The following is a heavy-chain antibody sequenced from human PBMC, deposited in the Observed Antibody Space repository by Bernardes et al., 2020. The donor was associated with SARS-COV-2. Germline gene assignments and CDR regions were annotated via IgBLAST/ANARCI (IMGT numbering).Heavy chain of an antibody. V-gene: IGHV1-2*02. CDR3: AAVTWSQRDDFDV. J-gene: IGHJ3*01. Sequence: APVKVSCKASGYTFAKYYMHWVRQAPGQGLEWLGWIHPNSGDTTYAQKFQGRVTITRDTSISTAYMELRRLTSDDTAVYFCAAVTWSQRDDFDVWGQGTMVTVSS. CDR1: GYTFAKYY. D-gene: IGHD1-26*01. CDR2: IHPNSGDT.